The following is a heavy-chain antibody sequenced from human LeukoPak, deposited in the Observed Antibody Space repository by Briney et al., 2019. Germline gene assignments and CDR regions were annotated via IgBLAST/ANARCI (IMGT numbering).Heavy chain of an antibody. J-gene: IGHJ4*02. CDR1: GGFLSSSSYY. CDR2: IYYSEST. D-gene: IGHD3-10*01. Sequence: SQTLSLTCTVSGGFLSSSSYYWGWIREPPGKGLEWFGSIYYSESTYYSPSLKSRVTISVDPSKNQFSLEPSSLTAPDTAVYYWAESEEVLLWFGELSYFDYWGQGTLVTVSS. CDR3: AESEEVLLWFGELSYFDY. V-gene: IGHV4-39*07.